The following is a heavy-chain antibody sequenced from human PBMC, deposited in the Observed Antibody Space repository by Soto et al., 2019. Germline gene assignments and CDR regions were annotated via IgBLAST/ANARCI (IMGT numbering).Heavy chain of an antibody. CDR2: IYYSGST. Sequence: TSKPLTLTCTVSGGSISSGGYYWSWIRQHPGKGLEWIGYIYYSGSTYYNPSLKSRVTISVDTSKNQFSLKLSSVTAADTAVSYGARRARGDSGPFDASGGQGILVNV. J-gene: IGHJ4*02. CDR3: ARRARGDSGPFDAS. D-gene: IGHD3-10*01. CDR1: GGSISSGGYY. V-gene: IGHV4-31*03.